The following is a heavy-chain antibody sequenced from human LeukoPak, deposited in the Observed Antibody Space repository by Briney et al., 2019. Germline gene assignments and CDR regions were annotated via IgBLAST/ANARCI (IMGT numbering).Heavy chain of an antibody. CDR3: ASTLHYDILTGYYPFDY. D-gene: IGHD3-9*01. J-gene: IGHJ4*02. V-gene: IGHV1-69*05. Sequence: SVKVSCKASGGTFSSYAISWVRQAPGQGLEWMGGIIPIFGTANYAQKFQGRVTITTVESTSTAYMELSSLRSEDTAVYYCASTLHYDILTGYYPFDYWGQGTLVTVSS. CDR1: GGTFSSYA. CDR2: IIPIFGTA.